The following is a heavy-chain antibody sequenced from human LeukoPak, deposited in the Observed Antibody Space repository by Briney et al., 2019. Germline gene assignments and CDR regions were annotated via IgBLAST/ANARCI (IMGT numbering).Heavy chain of an antibody. V-gene: IGHV4-59*01. Sequence: PETLSLTCTVSGGSISSYYWSWIRQPPGKGLEWIGYIYYSGSTNYNSSLTSRVTISVDTSKNQFSLKLSSVTAADTAVYYCARADYQPLLNFDYGGQGTLVTVSS. CDR3: ARADYQPLLNFDY. CDR1: GGSISSYY. D-gene: IGHD2-2*01. CDR2: IYYSGST. J-gene: IGHJ4*02.